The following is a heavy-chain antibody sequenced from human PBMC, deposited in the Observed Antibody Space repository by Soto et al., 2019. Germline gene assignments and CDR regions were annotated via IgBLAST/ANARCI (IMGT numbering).Heavy chain of an antibody. V-gene: IGHV3-23*01. CDR3: AKCFRSTVVTNRPYYYYGMDV. CDR1: GFTFSSYA. D-gene: IGHD4-17*01. J-gene: IGHJ6*02. Sequence: PGGSLRLSCAASGFTFSSYAMSWVRQAPGKGLEWVSAISGSGGSTYYADSVKGRFIISRDNSKNTLYLQMNSLRAEDTAVYYCAKCFRSTVVTNRPYYYYGMDVWGQGTTVTVSS. CDR2: ISGSGGST.